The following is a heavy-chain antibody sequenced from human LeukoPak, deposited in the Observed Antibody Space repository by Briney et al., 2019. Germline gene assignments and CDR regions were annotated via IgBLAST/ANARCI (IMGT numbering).Heavy chain of an antibody. D-gene: IGHD5-12*01. Sequence: PSETLSLTCTVSSGSIGSDALYWGWIRQSPGKGLEWIGSVHYTRSYSGTTYYNPSLESRVTVSTARSKTLCSLKLTSVTAADTAVYYGARHGRPGYGGYENAFDIWGQGTMVTVSS. CDR3: ARHGRPGYGGYENAFDI. CDR1: SGSIGSDALY. V-gene: IGHV4-39*01. CDR2: VHYTRSYSGTT. J-gene: IGHJ3*02.